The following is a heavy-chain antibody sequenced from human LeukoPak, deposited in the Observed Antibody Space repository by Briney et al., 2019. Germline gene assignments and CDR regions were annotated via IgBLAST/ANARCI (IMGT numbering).Heavy chain of an antibody. CDR2: ISTVSTYT. CDR3: ARDGSGFYHYHYMDV. V-gene: IGHV3-21*01. CDR1: GFTFADYS. Sequence: GGSLTLSCAPSGFTFADYSMNWVRQAPGKGLEWVAHISTVSTYTHYTDSVKGRFTISRDNRKNLLYLQMSSLGAEDTAVYYCARDGSGFYHYHYMDVWGKGTTVTVSS. J-gene: IGHJ6*03. D-gene: IGHD6-25*01.